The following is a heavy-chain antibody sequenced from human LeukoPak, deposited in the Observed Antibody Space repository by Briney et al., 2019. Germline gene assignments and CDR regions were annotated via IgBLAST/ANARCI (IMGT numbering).Heavy chain of an antibody. V-gene: IGHV4-39*01. Sequence: SETLSLTCTVSGGSISSSSYYWGWIRQPPGKGLEWIGSIYYSGSTYYNPSLKSRVTISVDTSKNQFSLKLSSVTAADAAVYYCARHSPSGRYFRPWGQGTLVTVSS. CDR1: GGSISSSSYY. D-gene: IGHD3-9*01. J-gene: IGHJ5*02. CDR3: ARHSPSGRYFRP. CDR2: IYYSGST.